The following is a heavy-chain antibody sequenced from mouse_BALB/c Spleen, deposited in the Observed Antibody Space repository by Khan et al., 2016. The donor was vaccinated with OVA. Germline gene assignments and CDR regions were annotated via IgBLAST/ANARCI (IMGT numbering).Heavy chain of an antibody. V-gene: IGHV3-2*02. CDR1: GYSITSDYA. Sequence: EVQLQESGPGLVKPSQSLSLTCTVTGYSITSDYAWNWIRQFPGNKLEWMGYIRYSGRTSYNPSLKSRISITRDTSKNQFFLQLNSVTTEDTATYYFARSVTITTVVATDFDYWGQGTTLTVSS. CDR2: IRYSGRT. J-gene: IGHJ2*01. D-gene: IGHD1-1*01. CDR3: ARSVTITTVVATDFDY.